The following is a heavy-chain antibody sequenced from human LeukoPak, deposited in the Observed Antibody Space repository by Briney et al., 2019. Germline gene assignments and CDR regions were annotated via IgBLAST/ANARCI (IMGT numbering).Heavy chain of an antibody. CDR3: ARHGGLGNFFALDY. J-gene: IGHJ4*02. CDR1: GYTFTIFD. CDR2: ISPYNGNT. Sequence: ASVTVSFTASGYTFTIFDITWVRQAPGQGLERMAWISPYNGNTFHAQKLQGRVTMTTDTSTSTAYMELRSLRSDDTAMYYCARHGGLGNFFALDYWGQGTLVTVSS. V-gene: IGHV1-18*04. D-gene: IGHD3-16*01.